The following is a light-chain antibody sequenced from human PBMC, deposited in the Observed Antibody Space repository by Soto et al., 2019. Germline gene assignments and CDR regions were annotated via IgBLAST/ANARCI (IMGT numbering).Light chain of an antibody. CDR3: QQGYSTPRT. V-gene: IGKV1-39*01. CDR1: QSISSY. J-gene: IGKJ1*01. CDR2: AAS. Sequence: IRVTQSPATLSLYVGERVTITCRASQSISSYVTRYQEKTGNAPKLLIYAASSLQSGVPSTFSGSGSGTDFTLAISRLQPEDLETYYCQQGYSTPRTFGQGTKADLK.